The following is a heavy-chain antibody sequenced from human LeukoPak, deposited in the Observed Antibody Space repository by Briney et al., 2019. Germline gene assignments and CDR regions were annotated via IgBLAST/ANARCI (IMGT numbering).Heavy chain of an antibody. CDR2: IYTSGST. J-gene: IGHJ4*02. CDR1: GGSITNYY. D-gene: IGHD2-21*01. V-gene: IGHV4-4*07. CDR3: AREVASLDS. Sequence: MTSETLSLTCTVSGGSITNYYWSWIRQPAGKGLEWIGLIYTSGSTNYNPSLKSRVTMSLDTSKNQFSLRLSSVTAADTAVYYCAREVASLDSWGQGTLVTVSS.